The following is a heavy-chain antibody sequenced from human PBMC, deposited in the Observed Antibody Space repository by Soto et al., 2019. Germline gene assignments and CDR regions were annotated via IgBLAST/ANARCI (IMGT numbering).Heavy chain of an antibody. D-gene: IGHD6-6*01. V-gene: IGHV4-39*07. Sequence: SETLSLTCTVSGGSISSSSYYWGWIRQPPGKGLEWIGSIYYSGSTYYNPSLKSRVTISVDTSKNHFSLKLSSVTTADTAVYYCARVREEVAARPHHYYYYYYMDVWGKGTTVTVSS. CDR3: ARVREEVAARPHHYYYYYYMDV. CDR1: GGSISSSSYY. CDR2: IYYSGST. J-gene: IGHJ6*03.